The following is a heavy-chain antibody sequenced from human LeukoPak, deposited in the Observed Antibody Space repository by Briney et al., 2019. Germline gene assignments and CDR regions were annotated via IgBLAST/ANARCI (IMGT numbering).Heavy chain of an antibody. CDR1: GFTFSSYA. V-gene: IGHV3-23*01. CDR3: VTGLGRTDHDY. J-gene: IGHJ4*02. CDR2: ISGSGGST. D-gene: IGHD1/OR15-1a*01. Sequence: GGSLRLSCAASGFTFSSYAMSWVRQAPGKGLEWVSAISGSGGSTYYADSVKGRFTISRDNSKNTLYLQMNSLKTEDTAVYYCVTGLGRTDHDYWGQGTLVTVSS.